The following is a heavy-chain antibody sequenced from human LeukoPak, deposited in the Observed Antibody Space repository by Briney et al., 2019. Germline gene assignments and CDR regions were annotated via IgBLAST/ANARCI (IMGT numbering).Heavy chain of an antibody. CDR2: FDPEDGET. V-gene: IGHV1-24*01. CDR1: GYTLTELS. J-gene: IGHJ6*02. Sequence: GASVKVSCKVSGYTLTELSMHWVRQAPGKGLEWMGGFDPEDGETIYAQKFQGRVTMTEDTSTDTAYMELSSLRSEDTAVYYCATLAIVVVPAAIRGNGMDVWAKGPRSPSP. D-gene: IGHD2-2*02. CDR3: ATLAIVVVPAAIRGNGMDV.